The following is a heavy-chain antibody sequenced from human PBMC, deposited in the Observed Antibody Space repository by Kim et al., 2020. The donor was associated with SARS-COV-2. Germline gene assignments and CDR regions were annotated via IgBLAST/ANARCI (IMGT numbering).Heavy chain of an antibody. CDR3: ARVGYSSSSPLEY. J-gene: IGHJ4*02. CDR1: GGTFSSYA. V-gene: IGHV1-69*13. CDR2: IITIFGTA. D-gene: IGHD6-6*01. Sequence: SVKVSCKASGGTFSSYAISWVRQAPGHGLEWMGGIITIFGTAKYAQKFQGRVTITADESTSTAYMELSSLRSEDTAVYYCARVGYSSSSPLEYWGQGTLVTVSS.